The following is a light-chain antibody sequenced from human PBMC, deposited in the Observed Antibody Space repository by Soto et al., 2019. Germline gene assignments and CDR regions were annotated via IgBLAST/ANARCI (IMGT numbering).Light chain of an antibody. CDR3: HQTHSRWT. CDR2: GAS. V-gene: IGKV1-39*01. J-gene: IGKJ1*01. CDR1: QSISTY. Sequence: IQMTQSPSSLSASVGDRVTITCRASQSISTYLNWYQHKPGKAPDLLIYGASSLQSGVPSRFSGSGSGTDFTLTISSLQPEDFATYYCHQTHSRWTFGQGTKVEMK.